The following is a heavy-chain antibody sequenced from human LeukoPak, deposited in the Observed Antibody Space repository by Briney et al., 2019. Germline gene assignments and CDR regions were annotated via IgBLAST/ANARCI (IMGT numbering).Heavy chain of an antibody. J-gene: IGHJ3*02. CDR2: IYYSGST. CDR3: ATPYSGGYQGLDI. CDR1: GGSISSNKYY. Sequence: KTSETLSLTCTVSGGSISSNKYYWGWIRQPPGKGLEWIGSIYYSGSTYYNPTLKSRVTKFVDTSKNQFSLKLSSVTAADTAVYYCATPYSGGYQGLDIWGQGTMVTVSS. D-gene: IGHD1-26*01. V-gene: IGHV4-39*01.